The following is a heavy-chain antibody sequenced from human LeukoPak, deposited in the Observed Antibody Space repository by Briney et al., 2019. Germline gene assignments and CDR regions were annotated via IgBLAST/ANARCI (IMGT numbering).Heavy chain of an antibody. CDR3: ATHRDRYNPFDY. CDR1: GGTLSSYA. J-gene: IGHJ4*02. Sequence: SVNVSCKASGGTLSSYAISWVRQAPGQGREWMGRIIPIFGKANYAQKFQGRVTITKAESTSTAYMERSSLRSEDWAVYYCATHRDRYNPFDYWGQGTLVTVSS. D-gene: IGHD5-24*01. V-gene: IGHV1-69*05. CDR2: IIPIFGKA.